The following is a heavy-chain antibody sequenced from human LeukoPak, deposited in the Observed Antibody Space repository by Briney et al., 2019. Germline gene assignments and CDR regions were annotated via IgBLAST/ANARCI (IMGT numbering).Heavy chain of an antibody. J-gene: IGHJ3*02. Sequence: GGPLRLSCAASGFTFSSYGMHWVRQAPGKGLEWVAFIRYDGSNKYYADSVKGRFTISRDNSKNTLYLQMNSLRAEDTAVYYCAKTSAYCGGDCYSRPDYDAFDIWGQGTMVTVSS. CDR2: IRYDGSNK. D-gene: IGHD2-21*02. CDR1: GFTFSSYG. V-gene: IGHV3-30*02. CDR3: AKTSAYCGGDCYSRPDYDAFDI.